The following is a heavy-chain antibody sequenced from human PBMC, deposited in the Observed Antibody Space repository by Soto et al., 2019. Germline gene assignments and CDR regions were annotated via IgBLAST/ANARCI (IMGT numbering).Heavy chain of an antibody. CDR3: ARDTSYSNYVTWFDP. V-gene: IGHV1-2*02. J-gene: IGHJ5*02. CDR2: INPNSGGT. D-gene: IGHD4-4*01. Sequence: ASVKVSCKASGYTFTGYYMHWVRQAPGRGLEWMGWINPNSGGTNYAQKFQGGVTMTRDTSISTAYMELSRLRSDDTAVYYCARDTSYSNYVTWFDPWGQGTLVTVSS. CDR1: GYTFTGYY.